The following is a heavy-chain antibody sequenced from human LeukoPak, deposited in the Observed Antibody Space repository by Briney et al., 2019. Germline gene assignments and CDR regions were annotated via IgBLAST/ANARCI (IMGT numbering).Heavy chain of an antibody. CDR2: INPNRGGT. CDR3: ARGGEDLAAAGTVYYYGMDV. J-gene: IGHJ6*02. CDR1: GYTFTGYY. V-gene: IGHV1-2*02. Sequence: ASVKVSCKASGYTFTGYYMHWVRQAPGQGLEWMGCINPNRGGTNYAQKFQGRVTMTRDTSISTAYMELSRLRSDDTAVYYCARGGEDLAAAGTVYYYGMDVWGQGTTVTVSS. D-gene: IGHD6-13*01.